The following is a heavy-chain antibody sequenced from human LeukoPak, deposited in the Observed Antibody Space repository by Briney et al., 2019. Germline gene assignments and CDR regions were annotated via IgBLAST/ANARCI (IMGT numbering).Heavy chain of an antibody. V-gene: IGHV1-69*01. CDR3: ARDGQGTKEDGYNQRRFDY. J-gene: IGHJ4*02. D-gene: IGHD5-24*01. Sequence: SVKVSCKASGGTFSRYAISWVRQAPGQGLEWMGGIIPILGTANYAQKFQGRVTITADESTSTAYMELSSLRPEDTAVYYCARDGQGTKEDGYNQRRFDYWGQGTLVTVSS. CDR2: IIPILGTA. CDR1: GGTFSRYA.